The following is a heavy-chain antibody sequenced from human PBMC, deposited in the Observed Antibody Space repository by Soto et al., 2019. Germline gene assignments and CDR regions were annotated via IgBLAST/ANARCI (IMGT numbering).Heavy chain of an antibody. J-gene: IGHJ5*02. CDR3: VRSMTTLTIDWLDP. CDR1: GFTFSDYG. V-gene: IGHV3-74*01. D-gene: IGHD4-17*01. CDR2: INGDGSNT. Sequence: PGGSLRVSCAASGFTFSDYGRHWVRQDPGKGPVWLSRINGDGSNTNHAHFVKGRFTISRDNAKNTLYLQINSLRAEDTAVYYCVRSMTTLTIDWLDPWGRGTQVTVSS.